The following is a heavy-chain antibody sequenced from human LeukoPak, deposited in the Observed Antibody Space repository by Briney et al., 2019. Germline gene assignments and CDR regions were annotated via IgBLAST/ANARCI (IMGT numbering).Heavy chain of an antibody. J-gene: IGHJ4*02. Sequence: PGMSLRLSCAASGFTFISYGIHWVRQAPGKGLEWVAVISKDGSDKKYADSVKGRFIISRDNSKNTLYLQMNSLRAEDTAVYYCANLPLTGYYGFDSWGQGALITVSS. CDR2: ISKDGSDK. CDR3: ANLPLTGYYGFDS. V-gene: IGHV3-30*18. D-gene: IGHD3-9*01. CDR1: GFTFISYG.